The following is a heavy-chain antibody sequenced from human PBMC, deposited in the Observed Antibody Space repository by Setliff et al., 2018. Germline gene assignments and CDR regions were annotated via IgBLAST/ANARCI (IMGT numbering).Heavy chain of an antibody. CDR2: IIPIFGTA. CDR1: GGTFSSYD. V-gene: IGHV1-69*06. D-gene: IGHD3-3*01. CDR3: ARGRHPPWSGYPYYYMDV. Sequence: SVKVSCKASGGTFSSYDISWVRQAPGQGLEWMGRIIPIFGTANYAQKFQGRVTITADKSTSTAYMELSSLRSEDTAVYYCARGRHPPWSGYPYYYMDVWGKGTAVTVSS. J-gene: IGHJ6*03.